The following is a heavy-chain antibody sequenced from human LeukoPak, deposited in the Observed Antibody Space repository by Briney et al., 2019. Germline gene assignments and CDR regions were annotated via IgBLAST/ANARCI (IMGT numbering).Heavy chain of an antibody. CDR3: AGPSKQLTS. J-gene: IGHJ5*02. CDR2: SYNSGST. V-gene: IGHV4-59*08. CDR1: GGSISNYY. Sequence: PSETLSLTCTVSGGSISNYYWSWIRQPPGKGLEWIGYSYNSGSTTYNPSLRSRLTISVDTSKNQFSLRLSSVTAADTAVYYCAGPSKQLTSWGQGTLVTVSP. D-gene: IGHD5-24*01.